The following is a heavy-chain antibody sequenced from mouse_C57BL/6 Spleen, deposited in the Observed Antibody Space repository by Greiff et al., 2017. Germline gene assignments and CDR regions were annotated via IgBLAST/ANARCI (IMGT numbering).Heavy chain of an antibody. J-gene: IGHJ2*01. Sequence: EVQLVESGGGLVQPGGSLSLSCAASGFTFTDYYMSWVRQPPGKALEWLGFIRNTANGYTTEYSASGKGRFTISRGTSQSILTLQMYALRAEDSATYYCASYSRGYFDYWGQGTTLTVSS. D-gene: IGHD1-1*01. CDR1: GFTFTDYY. CDR3: ASYSRGYFDY. CDR2: IRNTANGYTT. V-gene: IGHV7-3*01.